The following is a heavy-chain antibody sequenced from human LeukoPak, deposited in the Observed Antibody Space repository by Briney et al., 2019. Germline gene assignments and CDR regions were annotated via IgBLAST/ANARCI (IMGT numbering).Heavy chain of an antibody. Sequence: GGSLRLSCTASGFSLRNYWMTWVRQGPGKGLEWVANIEGDARSQYYGDPVKGRFTISRDNAKNSPYLQMDSLRAEDTAIYYCARVIVAVVGQSDHFDSWGPGTVVTVSS. CDR1: GFSLRNYW. D-gene: IGHD6-19*01. CDR2: IEGDARSQ. V-gene: IGHV3-7*03. J-gene: IGHJ4*02. CDR3: ARVIVAVVGQSDHFDS.